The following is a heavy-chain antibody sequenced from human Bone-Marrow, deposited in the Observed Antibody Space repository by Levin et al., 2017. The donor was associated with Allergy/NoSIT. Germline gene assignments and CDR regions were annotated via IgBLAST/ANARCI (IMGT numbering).Heavy chain of an antibody. Sequence: SSQTLSLTCTVSGGSISSYYWSWIRQPPGKGLEWIGYIYYSGSTNYNPSLKSRVTISVDTSKNQFSLKLSSVTAADTAVYYCARGKRGDYYYYYYMDVWGKGTTVTVSS. CDR3: ARGKRGDYYYYYYMDV. J-gene: IGHJ6*03. CDR2: IYYSGST. V-gene: IGHV4-59*01. D-gene: IGHD3-16*01. CDR1: GGSISSYY.